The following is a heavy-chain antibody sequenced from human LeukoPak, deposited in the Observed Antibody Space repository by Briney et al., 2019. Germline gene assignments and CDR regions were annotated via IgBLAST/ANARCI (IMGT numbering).Heavy chain of an antibody. Sequence: SVKVSCKAPGGTFSSYAISWVRQAPGQGLEWMGGIIPIFGTANYAQKFQGRVTITADKSTSTAYMELSSLRSEDTAVYYCAREASDYGVGLDYWGQGTLVTVSS. CDR1: GGTFSSYA. CDR3: AREASDYGVGLDY. D-gene: IGHD4-17*01. J-gene: IGHJ4*02. CDR2: IIPIFGTA. V-gene: IGHV1-69*06.